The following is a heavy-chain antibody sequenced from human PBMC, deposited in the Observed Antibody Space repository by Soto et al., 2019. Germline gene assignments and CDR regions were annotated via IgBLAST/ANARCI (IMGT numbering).Heavy chain of an antibody. CDR1: GGSISSGGYY. CDR3: ARTPDV. J-gene: IGHJ4*02. V-gene: IGHV4-31*03. Sequence: QVQLQESGPGLVKPSQTLSITCTVSGGSISSGGYYWTWIRQHPGKGMEWIGYLYYSGSNHYNPSLKSRVTTSVDTSKNQFSLKLSSVTAADTAVYYCARTPDVWGQGTLVTVSS. CDR2: LYYSGSN.